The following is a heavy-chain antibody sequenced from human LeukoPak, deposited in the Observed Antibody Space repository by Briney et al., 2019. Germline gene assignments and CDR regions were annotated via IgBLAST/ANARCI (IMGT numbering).Heavy chain of an antibody. CDR2: IYSGGST. Sequence: GGSLRLSCAASGFTVSGNYMSWVRQAPGKGLEWVSVIYSGGSTYYADSVKGRFTISRDNSKNTLYLQMNSLRAEDTAVYYCARDGGRYCSGGSCYSDWGQGTLVTVSS. J-gene: IGHJ4*02. D-gene: IGHD2-15*01. CDR1: GFTVSGNY. CDR3: ARDGGRYCSGGSCYSD. V-gene: IGHV3-53*01.